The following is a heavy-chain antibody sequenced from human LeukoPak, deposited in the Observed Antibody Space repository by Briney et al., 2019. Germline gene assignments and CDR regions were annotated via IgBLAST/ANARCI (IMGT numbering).Heavy chain of an antibody. J-gene: IGHJ4*02. D-gene: IGHD2-2*01. V-gene: IGHV4-59*01. Sequence: SETLSLTCTVSGGSISSYYWSWIRQPPGKGLEWSGYIYYSGSTNYNPSLKSRVTISVDTSKNQFSLKLSSVTAADTAVYYCARGRVLADDYWGQGPLVTVSS. CDR2: IYYSGST. CDR1: GGSISSYY. CDR3: ARGRVLADDY.